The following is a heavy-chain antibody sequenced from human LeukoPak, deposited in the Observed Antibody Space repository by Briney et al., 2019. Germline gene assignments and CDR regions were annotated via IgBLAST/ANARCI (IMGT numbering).Heavy chain of an antibody. V-gene: IGHV3-33*01. CDR3: ARYSGWNDAFDI. D-gene: IGHD6-19*01. CDR1: GFTFSSYG. CDR2: IWYDGSNK. J-gene: IGHJ3*02. Sequence: GRSLRLSCAASGFTFSSYGMHWVRQAPGKGLEWVAVIWYDGSNKYYADSVKGRFTISRDNSKNTLYLQMNSLRAEDTAVYYCARYSGWNDAFDIWGRGTMVTVSS.